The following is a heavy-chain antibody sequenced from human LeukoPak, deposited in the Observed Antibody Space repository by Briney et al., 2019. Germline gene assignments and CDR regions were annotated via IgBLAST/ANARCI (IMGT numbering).Heavy chain of an antibody. CDR3: TRLLPTSNHFFES. J-gene: IGHJ4*02. CDR2: IYAGGSA. D-gene: IGHD2-8*01. V-gene: IGHV3-53*01. CDR1: GFTVSYDY. Sequence: GGSLRLSCAASGFTVSYDYMSWVRQAPGKGLEWVSVIYAGGSAYYADSGRGRFTISRDNSENTLYLQMNSLRAEDTAVYYCTRLLPTSNHFFESWGQGTLVTVSS.